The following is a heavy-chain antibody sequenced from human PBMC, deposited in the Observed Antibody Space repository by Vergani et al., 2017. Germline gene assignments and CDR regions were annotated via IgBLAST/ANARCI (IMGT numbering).Heavy chain of an antibody. Sequence: QVQLQESGPGLVKPSQTLSLTCTVSGGSISSGSYYWSWIRQPAGKGLEWIGRIYTSGSTNYNPSLKSRVTISVDTSKNQFSLKLSSVTAADTAVYYCARGVDIVATSFDYWGQGTLVTVSS. CDR1: GGSISSGSYY. V-gene: IGHV4-61*02. D-gene: IGHD5-12*01. J-gene: IGHJ4*02. CDR3: ARGVDIVATSFDY. CDR2: IYTSGST.